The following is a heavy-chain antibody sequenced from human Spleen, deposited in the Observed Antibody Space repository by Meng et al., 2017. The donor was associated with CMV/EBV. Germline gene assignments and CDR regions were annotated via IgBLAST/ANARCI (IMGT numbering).Heavy chain of an antibody. J-gene: IGHJ5*02. CDR3: ARGMVVVVAAEDWFDP. CDR1: GGSISSSSYY. CDR2: IYYSGST. Sequence: SETLSLTCTVSGGSISSSSYYWGWIRQPPGKGLEWIGSIYYSGSTYYNPSLKSRVTISVDTSKNQFSLKLSSVTAADTAVYYCARGMVVVVAAEDWFDPWGQGTLVTVSS. V-gene: IGHV4-39*01. D-gene: IGHD2-15*01.